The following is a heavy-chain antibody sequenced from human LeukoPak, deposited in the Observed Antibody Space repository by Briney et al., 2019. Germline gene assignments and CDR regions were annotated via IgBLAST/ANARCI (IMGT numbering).Heavy chain of an antibody. V-gene: IGHV3-43*02. Sequence: PGGSLRLSCAASGFTFDDYAMHWVRHAPGKGLEWVSLISGDGGSTYYAESVKGRFTISRDNSKNSLYLQMNSLRTEDTALYYCAKDILAFRGWDDYWGQGTLVTVSS. J-gene: IGHJ4*02. D-gene: IGHD6-19*01. CDR2: ISGDGGST. CDR3: AKDILAFRGWDDY. CDR1: GFTFDDYA.